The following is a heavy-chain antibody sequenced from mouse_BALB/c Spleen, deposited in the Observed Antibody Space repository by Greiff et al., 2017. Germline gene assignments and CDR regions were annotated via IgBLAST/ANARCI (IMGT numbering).Heavy chain of an antibody. D-gene: IGHD1-2*01. CDR3: ARGGYYFDY. V-gene: IGHV3-2*02. CDR2: ISYSGST. CDR1: GYSITSDYA. Sequence: DVKLQESGPGLVKPSQSLSLTCTVTGYSITSDYAWNWIRQFPGNKLEWMGYISYSGSTSYNPSLKSRISITRDTSKNQFFLQLNSVTTEDTATYYCARGGYYFDYWGQGTTLTVSS. J-gene: IGHJ2*01.